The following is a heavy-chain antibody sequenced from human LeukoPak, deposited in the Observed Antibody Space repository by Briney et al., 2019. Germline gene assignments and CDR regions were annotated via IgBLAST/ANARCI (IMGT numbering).Heavy chain of an antibody. J-gene: IGHJ6*02. CDR2: IGASGAST. CDR1: GFTFSSYA. CDR3: AKVAYCSDGSCRVGLDV. D-gene: IGHD2-15*01. V-gene: IGHV3-23*01. Sequence: GGSLRLSCAASGFTFSSYAMNWVRQAPREGLEWVSTIGASGASTYYADSVKGRYTISRDNSKNTLCLQMNSLRAEDTAVYYCAKVAYCSDGSCRVGLDVWGQGTTVTVSS.